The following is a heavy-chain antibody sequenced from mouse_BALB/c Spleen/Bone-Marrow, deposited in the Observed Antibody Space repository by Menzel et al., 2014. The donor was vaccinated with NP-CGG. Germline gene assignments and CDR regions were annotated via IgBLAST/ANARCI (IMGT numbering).Heavy chain of an antibody. CDR2: IYPGVGDT. V-gene: IGHV1-80*01. CDR3: ARSRGYYVDY. J-gene: IGHJ2*01. Sequence: QVQLKQSGAELVRPGSSVKISCKASGYAFSSYWMNWVKQRPGQGLEWIGQIYPGVGDTNYNGKFKGKATLTADKSSSTAYMQLSSLTSEDSAVYFCARSRGYYVDYWGQGTALTVSS. CDR1: GYAFSSYW.